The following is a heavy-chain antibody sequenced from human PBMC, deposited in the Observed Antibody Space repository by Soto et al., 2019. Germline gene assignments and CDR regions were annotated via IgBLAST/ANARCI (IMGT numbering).Heavy chain of an antibody. CDR2: SNPNSGGT. V-gene: IGHV1-2*04. D-gene: IGHD3-16*01. Sequence: ASVQVSCKASGYPFTGYYMHWVRLAPGQGQEWMGGSNPNSGGTNYAQKFQGWVTMTRDTSISTAYMERSRLRSDDTAVYYCASVWAGRPVWGRYYYGMDVRGQGATVTVSS. CDR3: ASVWAGRPVWGRYYYGMDV. CDR1: GYPFTGYY. J-gene: IGHJ6*02.